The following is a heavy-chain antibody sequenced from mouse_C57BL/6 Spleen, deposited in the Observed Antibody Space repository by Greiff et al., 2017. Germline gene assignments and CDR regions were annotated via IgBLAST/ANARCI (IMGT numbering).Heavy chain of an antibody. Sequence: QVQLQQPGAELVKPGASVKLSCKASGYTFTSYWMHWVKQRPGQGLEWIGMIHPNSGSTNYTEKFKSKATLTVDKSSSTAYMQLSSLTSEDSAVYYCARSRDPNYYGSSPFADWGQGTLVTVSA. V-gene: IGHV1-64*01. CDR2: IHPNSGST. CDR1: GYTFTSYW. D-gene: IGHD1-1*01. J-gene: IGHJ3*01. CDR3: ARSRDPNYYGSSPFAD.